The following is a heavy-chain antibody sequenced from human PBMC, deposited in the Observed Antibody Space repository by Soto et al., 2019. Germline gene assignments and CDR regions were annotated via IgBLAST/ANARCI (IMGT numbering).Heavy chain of an antibody. D-gene: IGHD3-22*01. CDR3: AREHYYDSSGYYNYYYYYGMDV. Sequence: GGCLRLSCAASGFTFSSSWMSWVRHGPGKGMERVANIKQDASEKYHVGSVQGQFTIARDNAKNSLYLQMNSLRAEDTAVYYCAREHYYDSSGYYNYYYYYGMDVRAQGTTVT. CDR1: GFTFSSSW. J-gene: IGHJ6*02. V-gene: IGHV3-7*01. CDR2: IKQDASEK.